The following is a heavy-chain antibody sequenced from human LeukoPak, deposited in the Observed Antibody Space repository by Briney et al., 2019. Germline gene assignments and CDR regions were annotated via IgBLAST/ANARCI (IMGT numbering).Heavy chain of an antibody. CDR1: GGSISSSSYY. CDR2: VYYSGST. J-gene: IGHJ3*01. D-gene: IGHD3-22*01. CDR3: ARTSAYSVYDAFDL. V-gene: IGHV4-39*01. Sequence: SETLSLTCTVSGGSISSSSYYWGWIRRSPGKGLEWIGSVYYSGSTYYNPSLKSRVTISVDTSKNQFSLKLTSMTAADTAMYYCARTSAYSVYDAFDLWGQGTMVTVSS.